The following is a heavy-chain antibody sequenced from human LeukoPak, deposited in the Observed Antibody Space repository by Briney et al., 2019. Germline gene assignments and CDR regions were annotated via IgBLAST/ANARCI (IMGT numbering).Heavy chain of an antibody. V-gene: IGHV3-33*06. D-gene: IGHD6-19*01. J-gene: IGHJ4*02. CDR1: GFTFSSYG. CDR3: AKDIRRGWPLDY. Sequence: HPGGSLRLSCAASGFTFSSYGMHWVRQAPGKGLEWVAVIWYDGSNKYYADSVKGRFTFSRDNSKNTLYLQMNSLRAEDTAVYYCAKDIRRGWPLDYWGQGTLVTVSS. CDR2: IWYDGSNK.